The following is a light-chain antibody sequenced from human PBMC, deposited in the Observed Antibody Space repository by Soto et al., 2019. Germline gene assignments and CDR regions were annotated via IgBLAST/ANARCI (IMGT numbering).Light chain of an antibody. CDR3: QQRSNWPPGFT. CDR1: QSVSSY. V-gene: IGKV3-11*01. J-gene: IGKJ3*01. Sequence: EIVLTQSPATLSLSLGERATLSCRASQSVSSYLAWYQQKPGQAPRLPIYDASNRATGIPARFSGSGSGTDFTLTISSLEPEDFAVYYCQQRSNWPPGFTFGPGTKVDIK. CDR2: DAS.